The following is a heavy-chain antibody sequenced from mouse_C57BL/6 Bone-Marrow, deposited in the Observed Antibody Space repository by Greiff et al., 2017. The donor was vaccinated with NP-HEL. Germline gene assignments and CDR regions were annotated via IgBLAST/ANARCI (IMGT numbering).Heavy chain of an antibody. Sequence: VQLQQPGAELVKPGASVKLSCKASGYTFTSYWMHWVKQRPGRGLEWIGCIDPNSGCTKYNEKFKSKATVTVDKTSSTAYMQLSSLTSEDSAVYYCARDGICWEYHYDKEGWGKGTTVTV. V-gene: IGHV1-72*01. D-gene: IGHD5-1*01. CDR2: IDPNSGCT. CDR3: ARDGICWEYHYDKEG. CDR1: GYTFTSYW. J-gene: IGHJ4*01.